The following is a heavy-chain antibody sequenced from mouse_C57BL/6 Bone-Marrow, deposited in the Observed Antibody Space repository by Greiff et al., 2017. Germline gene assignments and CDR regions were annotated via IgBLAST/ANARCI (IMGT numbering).Heavy chain of an antibody. CDR3: ARSSGGFAY. V-gene: IGHV1-54*01. CDR1: GYAFTNYL. CDR2: INPGSGGT. Sequence: VQGVESGAELVRPGTSVKVSCKASGYAFTNYLIEWVKQRPGQGLEWIGVINPGSGGTNYNEKFKGKATLTADKSSSTAYMQLSSLTSEDSAVYFCARSSGGFAYWGQGTLVTVSA. J-gene: IGHJ3*01.